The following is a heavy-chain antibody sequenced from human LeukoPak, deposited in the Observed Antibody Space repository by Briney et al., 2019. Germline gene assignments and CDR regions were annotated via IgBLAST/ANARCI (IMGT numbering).Heavy chain of an antibody. D-gene: IGHD4-17*01. V-gene: IGHV1-2*02. Sequence: ASVMVSCKASGYTFTGYSIYWVRQAPGQGLEWMGWINPNSGDTNFAQKCQDRVTLTRDTSISTAYMELTNLRSDDTAVYYCARPNGDYYNWFDPWGQGTLVTVSS. J-gene: IGHJ5*02. CDR3: ARPNGDYYNWFDP. CDR1: GYTFTGYS. CDR2: INPNSGDT.